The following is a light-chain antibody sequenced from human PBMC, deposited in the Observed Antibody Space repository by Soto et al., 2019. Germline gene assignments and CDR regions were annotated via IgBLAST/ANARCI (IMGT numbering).Light chain of an antibody. CDR1: QSISSH. V-gene: IGKV1-39*01. CDR2: AAS. CDR3: QQSYSTPRT. J-gene: IGKJ4*01. Sequence: DIQMTQSPSSLSASVGDRVTMTCRASQSISSHLNWYQQKAGKAPKLLIYAASSLQSGVPSRFSGSGSGTDFTLTISSLQPEDFATYYCQQSYSTPRTFGGGTKVEIK.